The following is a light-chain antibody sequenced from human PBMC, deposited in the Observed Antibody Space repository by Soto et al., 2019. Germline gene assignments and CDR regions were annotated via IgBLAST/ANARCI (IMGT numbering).Light chain of an antibody. J-gene: IGLJ3*02. CDR1: SSDVGGSNF. CDR3: CSYDGNSRLV. CDR2: DVS. V-gene: IGLV2-11*01. Sequence: QSALTQPRSVSGSPGQSVTISCTGTSSDVGGSNFVSWYQQHAGKAPKLVIYDVSKRPSGVPDRFSGSKSGSAASLTISGLQVEDEAYYYGCSYDGNSRLVFGGGTKLTVL.